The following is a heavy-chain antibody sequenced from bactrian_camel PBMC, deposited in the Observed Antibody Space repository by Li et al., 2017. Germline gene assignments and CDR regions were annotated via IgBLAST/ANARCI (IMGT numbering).Heavy chain of an antibody. D-gene: IGHD2*01. CDR1: GFTFSNSA. V-gene: IGHV3S40*01. CDR2: INSASTGI. J-gene: IGHJ4*01. Sequence: VQLVESGGGLVQPGGSLRLSCEASGFTFSNSAMSWFRQAPGKEREGVASINSASTGIYYVPSVKGRFTISRDNAENTVYLQANNLKSEDAAHYYCVGVCYESAVVFGHYWGQGTQVTVS. CDR3: VGVCYESAVVFGHY.